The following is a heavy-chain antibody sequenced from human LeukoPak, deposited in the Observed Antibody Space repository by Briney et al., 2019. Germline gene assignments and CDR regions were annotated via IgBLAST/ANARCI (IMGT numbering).Heavy chain of an antibody. J-gene: IGHJ4*02. CDR1: GFTFSRYS. D-gene: IGHD2-21*01. Sequence: GGSLRLSCVASGFTFSRYSMYWVRQAPGKGLEWVGRVTNKANNYTSQYAASVKDRFTISRDNSENSLYLQMNSLKTEDTAVYYCARRAYDVPFLDYWGQGTLVTVSS. CDR2: VTNKANNYTS. V-gene: IGHV3-72*01. CDR3: ARRAYDVPFLDY.